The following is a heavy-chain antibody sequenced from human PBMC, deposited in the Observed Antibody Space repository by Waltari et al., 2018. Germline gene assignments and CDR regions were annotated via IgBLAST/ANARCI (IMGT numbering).Heavy chain of an antibody. CDR1: GLTFSNYA. D-gene: IGHD3-16*01. V-gene: IGHV3-23*01. CDR3: AKQEGGVTGGYFDY. Sequence: EVQLLESGGGLVQPGGSLRLSCAASGLTFSNYAMSWVRQAPGKGLEWVSTITGSGSSTYYADSVKGRFTISRDTSKNTLNLQMNSLRADDTAVYYCAKQEGGVTGGYFDYWGQGTLVTVSS. CDR2: ITGSGSST. J-gene: IGHJ4*02.